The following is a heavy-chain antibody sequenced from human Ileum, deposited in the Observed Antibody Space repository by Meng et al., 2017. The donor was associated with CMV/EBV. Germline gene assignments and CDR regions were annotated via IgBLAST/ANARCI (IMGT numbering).Heavy chain of an antibody. CDR2: ISSSGSTI. CDR3: AREGFGVPKSFHY. J-gene: IGHJ4*02. Sequence: GGSLRLSCAASGFTFSDYYMSWIRQAPGKGLEWVSYISSSGSTIYYADSVKGRFTISRDNAKNSLYLQMNILRAEDTAEYYCAREGFGVPKSFHYWGQGTLVTVSS. V-gene: IGHV3-11*01. CDR1: GFTFSDYY. D-gene: IGHD3-3*01.